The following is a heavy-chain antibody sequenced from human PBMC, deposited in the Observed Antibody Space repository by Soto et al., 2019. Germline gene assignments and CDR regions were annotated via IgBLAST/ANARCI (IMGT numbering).Heavy chain of an antibody. CDR1: GFTFSSYA. CDR2: ISYDGSNK. Sequence: GGSLRLSCADSGFTFSSYAMHWVRQAPGKGLEWVAVISYDGSNKYYADSVKGRFTISRDNSKNTLYLQMNSLRAEDTAVYYCARDRYYYGMDVWGQGTTVTVSS. V-gene: IGHV3-30-3*01. J-gene: IGHJ6*02. CDR3: ARDRYYYGMDV.